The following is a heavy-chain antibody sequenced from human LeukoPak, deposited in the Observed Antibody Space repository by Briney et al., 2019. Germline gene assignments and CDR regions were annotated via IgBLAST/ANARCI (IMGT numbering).Heavy chain of an antibody. CDR3: ARGHVPRD. Sequence: SETLSLTCAVYGGSFNDFYGSWIRQSPGKGLEWIGEISQSGRTNYNPSLRSRVTISIDTSKNQFSLKLNSVTAADAAVYYCARGHVPRDWGQGNLVIVSS. J-gene: IGHJ4*02. D-gene: IGHD3-10*01. CDR2: ISQSGRT. CDR1: GGSFNDFY. V-gene: IGHV4-34*01.